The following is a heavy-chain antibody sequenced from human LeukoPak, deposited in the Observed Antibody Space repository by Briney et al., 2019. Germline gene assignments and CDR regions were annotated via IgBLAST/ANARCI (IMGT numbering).Heavy chain of an antibody. CDR2: ISSSSSYI. J-gene: IGHJ3*02. Sequence: PGGSLRLSCAASGFTFSSYSMNWVRQAPGKGLEWVSSISSSSSYIYYADSVKGRFTISRDNAKNSLYLQMNSLRAEDTAVYYCARDCVSRSNYYGSGSYYIPPGRAYAFDIWGQGTMVTVSS. CDR3: ARDCVSRSNYYGSGSYYIPPGRAYAFDI. CDR1: GFTFSSYS. D-gene: IGHD3-10*01. V-gene: IGHV3-21*01.